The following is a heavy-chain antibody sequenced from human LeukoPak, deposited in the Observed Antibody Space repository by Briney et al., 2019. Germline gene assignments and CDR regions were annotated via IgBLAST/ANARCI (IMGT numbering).Heavy chain of an antibody. D-gene: IGHD3-10*01. V-gene: IGHV4-31*03. J-gene: IGHJ4*02. CDR2: IYYSGST. CDR1: GGSISSGGYY. Sequence: SETLSLTCTVSGGSISSGGYYWSWIRQHPGKGLEWIGYIYYSGSTYYNPSLKSRVTISVDTSKNQFSLKLSSVTAADTAVYYCARGLLHPSSGSYRGFDYWGQGTLVTVSS. CDR3: ARGLLHPSSGSYRGFDY.